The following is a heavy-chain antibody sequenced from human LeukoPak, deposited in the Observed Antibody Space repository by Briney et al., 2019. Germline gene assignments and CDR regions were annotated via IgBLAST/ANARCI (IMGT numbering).Heavy chain of an antibody. CDR1: GGSISSGGYY. J-gene: IGHJ5*02. V-gene: IGHV4-31*03. CDR2: IYYSGST. CDR3: ARDRSPYGSGHMFDP. Sequence: PSETLSLTCTVSGGSISSGGYYWSWIRQHPGKGLEWIGYIYYSGSTYYNPSLKSRVTISVDTSKNQFSLKLSSVTAADTAVYYCARDRSPYGSGHMFDPWGQGTLVTVSS. D-gene: IGHD3-10*01.